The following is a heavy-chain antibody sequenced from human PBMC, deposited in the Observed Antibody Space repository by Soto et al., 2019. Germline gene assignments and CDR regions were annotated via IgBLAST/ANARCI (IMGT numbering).Heavy chain of an antibody. CDR3: ARDRPSDCSGGSCYSYFDY. Sequence: QVQLVESGGGVVQPGRSLRLSCAASGFTFSSHAMHWVRQAPGKGLEWVAVISYDGSNKYYADSVKGRFTISRDNSKNTLYLQMNSLRAEDTAVYYCARDRPSDCSGGSCYSYFDYWGQGTLVTVSS. V-gene: IGHV3-30-3*01. D-gene: IGHD2-15*01. J-gene: IGHJ4*02. CDR1: GFTFSSHA. CDR2: ISYDGSNK.